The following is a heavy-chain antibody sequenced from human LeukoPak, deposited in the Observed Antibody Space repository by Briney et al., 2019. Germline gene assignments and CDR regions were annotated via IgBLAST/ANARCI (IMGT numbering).Heavy chain of an antibody. D-gene: IGHD3-22*01. Sequence: GASVKVSCKASGYTFTGYYMHWVRQAPGQGLEWMGWINPNSGGTNYAQKFQGRVTMTRDTSISTAYMELSRLRSDDTAVYYCARGSTLSHYYDSSGYQDYWGQGTLVTVSS. J-gene: IGHJ4*02. CDR2: INPNSGGT. CDR3: ARGSTLSHYYDSSGYQDY. CDR1: GYTFTGYY. V-gene: IGHV1-2*02.